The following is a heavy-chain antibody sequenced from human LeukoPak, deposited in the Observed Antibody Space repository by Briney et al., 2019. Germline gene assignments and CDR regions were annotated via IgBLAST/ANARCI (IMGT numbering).Heavy chain of an antibody. J-gene: IGHJ4*02. CDR3: TRDGHSSTWYANFDY. V-gene: IGHV3-48*04. CDR2: ISPSGTAR. Sequence: GGSLRLSCVASGSSFSSDGMNWVRLAPGKGLEWVSYISPSGTARYYADSVRGRFIISRDNAMKSLYLQMNSLRAEDTAVYYCTRDGHSSTWYANFDYWGQGILVTVSS. D-gene: IGHD6-13*01. CDR1: GSSFSSDG.